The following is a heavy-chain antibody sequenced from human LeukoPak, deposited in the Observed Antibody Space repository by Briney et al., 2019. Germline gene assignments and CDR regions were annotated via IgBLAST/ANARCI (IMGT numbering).Heavy chain of an antibody. CDR1: GGSISSYY. V-gene: IGHV4-59*01. CDR3: AREGGGDYAGRGYWYFDL. Sequence: SETLSLTCTVSGGSISSYYWSWIRQPPGKGLEWIGYIYYSGSTNYNPSLKSRVTISVDTSKNQFSLKLSSVTAADTAVYYCAREGGGDYAGRGYWYFDLWGRGTLVTVSS. CDR2: IYYSGST. J-gene: IGHJ2*01. D-gene: IGHD4-17*01.